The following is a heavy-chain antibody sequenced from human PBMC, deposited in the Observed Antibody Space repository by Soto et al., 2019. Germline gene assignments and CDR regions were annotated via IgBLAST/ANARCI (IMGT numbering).Heavy chain of an antibody. V-gene: IGHV1-8*01. CDR2: FDPEDGET. CDR1: GYTFTSYD. D-gene: IGHD1-26*01. CDR3: ARAGGSYTGDAFDS. J-gene: IGHJ3*02. Sequence: ASVKVSCKASGYTFTSYDINWVRQATGQGLEWMGGFDPEDGETIYAQKFQGRVTITEDTSTSTAYMELSSLRSEDTAVYYCARAGGSYTGDAFDSWGQGTMVTVSS.